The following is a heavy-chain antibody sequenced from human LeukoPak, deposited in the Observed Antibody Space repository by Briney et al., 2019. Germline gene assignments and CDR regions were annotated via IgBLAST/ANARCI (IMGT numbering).Heavy chain of an antibody. Sequence: ASVTVSCKTSGYIFIGYYMHWVRQAPGQGLEWMGWIDPKSGGTKYAQKFQGRVTMTRDMSINTAYMDLRRLKSDDTAVYYCVRDMDRGQWLVRPYNWGQGTLVTVSS. J-gene: IGHJ4*02. D-gene: IGHD6-19*01. CDR2: IDPKSGGT. V-gene: IGHV1-2*02. CDR3: VRDMDRGQWLVRPYN. CDR1: GYIFIGYY.